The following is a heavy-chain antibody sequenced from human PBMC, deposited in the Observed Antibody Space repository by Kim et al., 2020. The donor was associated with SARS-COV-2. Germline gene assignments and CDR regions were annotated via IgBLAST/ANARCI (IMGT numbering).Heavy chain of an antibody. J-gene: IGHJ6*04. CDR2: VKSKTDGGTT. V-gene: IGHV3-15*01. D-gene: IGHD3-16*01. Sequence: GGSLRLSCAASGFTFSNAWMNWVRQAPGKGLEWVGRVKSKTDGGTTDYAAPVKGRFTISRDDSKNTLYLQMNSLKTEDTAVYYCTTDRHDYTWTPYGMDVWGKGTTVIVSS. CDR1: GFTFSNAW. CDR3: TTDRHDYTWTPYGMDV.